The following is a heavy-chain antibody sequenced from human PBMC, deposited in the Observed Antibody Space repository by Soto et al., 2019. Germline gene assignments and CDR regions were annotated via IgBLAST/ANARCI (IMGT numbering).Heavy chain of an antibody. CDR2: IYWDDDN. Sequence: QITLKESGPTLVKPTQTLTLTCTFSGFSLTNNGEAVGWFRQSPGKALEWLVLIYWDDDNRYNPTLRTRLSTXXXTXQTQMVLTLTNMYPVDTATYYCARYVATSPAGWFEPWGQGIPVTVSS. D-gene: IGHD3-10*02. CDR3: ARYVATSPAGWFEP. V-gene: IGHV2-5*02. CDR1: GFSLTNNGEA. J-gene: IGHJ5*02.